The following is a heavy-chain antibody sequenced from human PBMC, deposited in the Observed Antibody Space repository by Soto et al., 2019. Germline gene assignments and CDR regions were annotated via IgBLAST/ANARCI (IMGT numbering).Heavy chain of an antibody. Sequence: QVQLVQSGAEVKKPGSSVKVSCNTSGGTFSSYGISWVRQAPGQGLEWMGEIIPIFGTANYAQRFQGRVTISADVSTLKVYLELSGLRSDDTAVSYCARGSLGELSSSRNYYYYQLDVWGQGPTVTVSS. D-gene: IGHD3-16*02. J-gene: IGHJ6*02. CDR1: GGTFSSYG. CDR2: IIPIFGTA. V-gene: IGHV1-69*12. CDR3: ARGSLGELSSSRNYYYYQLDV.